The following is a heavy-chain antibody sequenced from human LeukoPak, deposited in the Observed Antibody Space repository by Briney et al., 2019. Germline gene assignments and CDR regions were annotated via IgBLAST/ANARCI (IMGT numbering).Heavy chain of an antibody. J-gene: IGHJ4*02. V-gene: IGHV5-10-1*01. Sequence: GESLKISCQGSGYSFTTYWITWVRQMPGKGLEWMGTIDPTESYINYSPSFQGHVVTSVDKSISTAYLKWNSLKASDTAMYYCARVETSGSRDFDLWGQGTLVTVSS. CDR3: ARVETSGSRDFDL. CDR2: IDPTESYI. CDR1: GYSFTTYW. D-gene: IGHD3-10*01.